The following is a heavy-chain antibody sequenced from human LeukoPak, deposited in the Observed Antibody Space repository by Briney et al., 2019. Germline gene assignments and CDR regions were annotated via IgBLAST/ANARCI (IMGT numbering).Heavy chain of an antibody. CDR2: IYSGGST. V-gene: IGHV3-66*01. CDR3: ARDTPHGYYWYFDL. CDR1: GFTVSSNY. J-gene: IGHJ2*01. Sequence: HPGGSLRLSCAASGFTVSSNYMSWVRQAPGKGLEWVSVIYSGGSTYYADSVKGRFTISRDNSKNTLYLQMNSLRAEDTAVYYCARDTPHGYYWYFDLWGRGTLVTVSS. D-gene: IGHD2-2*03.